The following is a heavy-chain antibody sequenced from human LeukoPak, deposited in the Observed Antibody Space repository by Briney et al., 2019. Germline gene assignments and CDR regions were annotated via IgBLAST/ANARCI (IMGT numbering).Heavy chain of an antibody. Sequence: GGSLRLSCAASGFTFSSYAMHWVRQAPGKGLEWVAVISYDGSNKYYADSVKGRFTISRDNSKNTLYLQMNSLRAEDTAVYYCARSRSREQQLVGGWLDPWGQGTLVTVSS. CDR3: ARSRSREQQLVGGWLDP. J-gene: IGHJ5*02. D-gene: IGHD6-13*01. CDR1: GFTFSSYA. CDR2: ISYDGSNK. V-gene: IGHV3-30-3*01.